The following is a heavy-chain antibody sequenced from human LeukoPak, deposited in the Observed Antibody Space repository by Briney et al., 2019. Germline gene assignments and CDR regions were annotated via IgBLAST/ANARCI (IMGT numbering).Heavy chain of an antibody. CDR2: IAASGTT. CDR3: ARFPYFEGFDY. Sequence: PSETLSLTCSVSGGSIEGYYWSWIRQPSGKGLEFIGYIAASGTTKHNPSLKSRVTLSMDTSKNQFSLKLRSVTAADTAVYFCARFPYFEGFDYWGQGTQVIVSS. J-gene: IGHJ4*02. V-gene: IGHV4-4*08. CDR1: GGSIEGYY. D-gene: IGHD2-21*01.